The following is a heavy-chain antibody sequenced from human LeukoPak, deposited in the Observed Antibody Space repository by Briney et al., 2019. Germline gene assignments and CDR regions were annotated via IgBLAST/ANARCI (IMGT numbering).Heavy chain of an antibody. CDR3: AKDSYYDSSGYYSE. Sequence: GALRLSCAASGFTFSSYGMSWVRQAPGKGLEWVSAISGSGGSTYYADSVKGRFTISRDNSKNTLYLQMNSLRAEDTAVYYCAKDSYYDSSGYYSEWGQGTLVTVSS. CDR2: ISGSGGST. J-gene: IGHJ4*02. D-gene: IGHD3-22*01. CDR1: GFTFSSYG. V-gene: IGHV3-23*01.